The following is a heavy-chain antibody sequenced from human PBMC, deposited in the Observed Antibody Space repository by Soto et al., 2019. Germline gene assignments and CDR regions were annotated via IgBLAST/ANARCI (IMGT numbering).Heavy chain of an antibody. D-gene: IGHD4-17*01. CDR2: IYSTGNT. CDR1: GVTVSNNY. Sequence: EVKLVESGGGLVQPGGSLRLSCAASGVTVSNNYMTWVRQAPGKGLELVSSIYSTGNTFYADSVKGRFTISRDNSKNTLYLQMNSLRVEDTAVYYCARNVTVTTLGYWGQGTLVTVSS. CDR3: ARNVTVTTLGY. V-gene: IGHV3-66*01. J-gene: IGHJ4*02.